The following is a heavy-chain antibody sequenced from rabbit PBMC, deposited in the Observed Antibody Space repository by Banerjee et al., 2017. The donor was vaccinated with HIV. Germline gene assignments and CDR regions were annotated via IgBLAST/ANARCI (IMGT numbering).Heavy chain of an antibody. V-gene: IGHV1S40*01. Sequence: QQLEESGGGLVKPGASLTLTCTASGFSFTTNYHMCWVRQAPGKGLEWIACIWTSNYGRTYYASWAKGRFTISKTSSTTVTLRMTSLTAADTATYFCAIYAVHGYLSLWGQGTLVTVS. CDR3: AIYAVHGYLSL. CDR1: GFSFTTNYH. D-gene: IGHD1-1*01. J-gene: IGHJ6*01. CDR2: IWTSNYGRT.